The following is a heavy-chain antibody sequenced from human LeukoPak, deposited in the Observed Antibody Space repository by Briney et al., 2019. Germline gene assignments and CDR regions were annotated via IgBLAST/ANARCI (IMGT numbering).Heavy chain of an antibody. CDR3: ARRPSSSWYFPSSAFDI. CDR2: IYPGDSDT. D-gene: IGHD6-13*01. CDR1: GYSFTSYW. J-gene: IGHJ3*02. Sequence: GESLKISCKGSGYSFTSYWIGWVRQMPGKGLEWMGIIYPGDSDTRYSPSFQGQVTISADKSISTAYLQWSSLKASDTAMYYCARRPSSSWYFPSSAFDIWGQGTMVTVSS. V-gene: IGHV5-51*01.